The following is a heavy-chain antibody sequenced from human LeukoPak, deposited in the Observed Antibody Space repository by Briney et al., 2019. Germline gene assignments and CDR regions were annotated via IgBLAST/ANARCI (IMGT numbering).Heavy chain of an antibody. J-gene: IGHJ4*02. CDR1: GGTFSSYA. CDR2: IIPIFGTA. V-gene: IGHV1-69*13. D-gene: IGHD3-10*01. Sequence: ASVKVSCKASGGTFSSYAISWVRQAPGQGLEWMGGIIPIFGTANYAQKFQGRVTITADESTSPAYMELSSLRSEDTAVYYCASDKGMVRGVYDYWGQGTLVTVSS. CDR3: ASDKGMVRGVYDY.